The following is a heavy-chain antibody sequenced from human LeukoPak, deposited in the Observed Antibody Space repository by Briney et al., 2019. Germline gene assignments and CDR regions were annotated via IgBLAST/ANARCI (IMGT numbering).Heavy chain of an antibody. V-gene: IGHV1-2*02. J-gene: IGHJ4*02. Sequence: ASVKVSCKASGYTFTGYYMHWVRQAPGQGPEWMGWINPNSGGTNYAQKFQGRVTMTRDTSISTAYMELSRLRSDDTAVYYCARYRYSGSYFFDYWGQGTLVTVSS. CDR2: INPNSGGT. CDR3: ARYRYSGSYFFDY. CDR1: GYTFTGYY. D-gene: IGHD1-26*01.